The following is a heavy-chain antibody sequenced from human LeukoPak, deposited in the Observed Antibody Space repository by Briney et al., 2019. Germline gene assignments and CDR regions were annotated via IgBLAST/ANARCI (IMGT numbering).Heavy chain of an antibody. J-gene: IGHJ6*03. CDR1: GYTFTSYV. CDR3: ARGRRAARPGNYYYYMDV. V-gene: IGHV1-8*01. D-gene: IGHD6-6*01. Sequence: ASVKVSCKASGYTFTSYVINWVRQAAGQGLEGLGWMNPNSGNTGYAQKFQGRVTMTRNTSISTAYMELSSLRSEDTAVYYCARGRRAARPGNYYYYMDVWGKGTTVTVSS. CDR2: MNPNSGNT.